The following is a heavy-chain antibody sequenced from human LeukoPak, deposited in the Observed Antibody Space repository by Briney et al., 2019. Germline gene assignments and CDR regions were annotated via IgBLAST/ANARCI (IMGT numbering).Heavy chain of an antibody. CDR2: ISGSGGST. V-gene: IGHV3-23*01. CDR1: GFTFSSYD. D-gene: IGHD3-10*01. Sequence: PGGSLRLSCAASGFTFSSYDMNWVRQAPGKGLEWVSAISGSGGSTYYADSVKGRFTISRDNSKNTLYLQMNSLRAEDTAVYYCAKVFSGSFDYWGQGTLVTVSS. CDR3: AKVFSGSFDY. J-gene: IGHJ4*02.